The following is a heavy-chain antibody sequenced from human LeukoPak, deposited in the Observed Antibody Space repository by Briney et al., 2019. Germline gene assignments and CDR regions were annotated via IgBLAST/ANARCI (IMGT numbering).Heavy chain of an antibody. Sequence: SETLSLTCTVSGGSISSYYWSWIRQPPGKGLEWIGYIYYSGSTNYNPSLKSRVTISVDTSKNQFSLKLSSVTAADTAVYYCAAAWYRRYYFDYWGQGTLVTVSS. V-gene: IGHV4-59*08. CDR1: GGSISSYY. CDR2: IYYSGST. D-gene: IGHD6-13*01. CDR3: AAAWYRRYYFDY. J-gene: IGHJ4*02.